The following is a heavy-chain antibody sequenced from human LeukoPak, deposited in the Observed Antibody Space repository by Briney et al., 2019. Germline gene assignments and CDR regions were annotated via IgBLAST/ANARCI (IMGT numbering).Heavy chain of an antibody. V-gene: IGHV4-34*01. Sequence: SETLSLTCAVYGGSFSGYYWSWIRQPPGKGLEWIGEINYSGSTNYNPSLKSRVTISVDTSKNQFSLKLSSVTAADTAVYYCARTYSSNWYERNWFDPWGQGTLVTVSS. CDR1: GGSFSGYY. CDR2: INYSGST. D-gene: IGHD6-13*01. CDR3: ARTYSSNWYERNWFDP. J-gene: IGHJ5*02.